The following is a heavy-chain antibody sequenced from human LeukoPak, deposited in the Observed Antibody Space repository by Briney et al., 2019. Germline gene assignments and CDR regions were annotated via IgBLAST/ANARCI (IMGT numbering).Heavy chain of an antibody. V-gene: IGHV3-30*18. D-gene: IGHD5-12*01. CDR2: ISIVGSEK. Sequence: PGGSLRLSCAASGFTFRNYGMHWVRQAPGKGLEWVAVISIVGSEKYYAASVKGRFTISRDNSKNTLYLQMNSLTGDDTAVYYCANPQSRGYDYLDYWGQGTLVTVSS. CDR3: ANPQSRGYDYLDY. CDR1: GFTFRNYG. J-gene: IGHJ4*02.